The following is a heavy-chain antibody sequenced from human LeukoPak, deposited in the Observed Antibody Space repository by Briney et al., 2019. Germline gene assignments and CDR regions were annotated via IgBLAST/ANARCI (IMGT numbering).Heavy chain of an antibody. J-gene: IGHJ4*02. CDR1: GYTFTGYY. V-gene: IGHV1-2*02. Sequence: ASVKVSCKASGYTFTGYYMHWVRQAPGQGLEWMGWINPNSGGTNYAQKFQGRVTMTRDTSISTAYMELSRLRSDDTAVYYCARDLMAVGAVPAYWGQGTLVTVSS. CDR2: INPNSGGT. D-gene: IGHD1-26*01. CDR3: ARDLMAVGAVPAY.